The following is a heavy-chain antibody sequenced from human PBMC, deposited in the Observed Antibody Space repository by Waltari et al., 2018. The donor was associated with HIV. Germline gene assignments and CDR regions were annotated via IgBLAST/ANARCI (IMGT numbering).Heavy chain of an antibody. CDR3: ARHQGYYHLWSGSYEDYYGMDV. J-gene: IGHJ6*02. V-gene: IGHV4-39*02. CDR2: IFYSGNT. CDR1: GGSISISSSY. D-gene: IGHD3-3*02. Sequence: QVQLQESGPGLVKPSETLSLNCSLSGGSISISSSYWAWIRQPPGNRLEWIGSIFYSGNTYYNPSFKSRVNISMDTSNNHFSLTLKSVTAADTAMYYCARHQGYYHLWSGSYEDYYGMDVWGQGTSVTVSS.